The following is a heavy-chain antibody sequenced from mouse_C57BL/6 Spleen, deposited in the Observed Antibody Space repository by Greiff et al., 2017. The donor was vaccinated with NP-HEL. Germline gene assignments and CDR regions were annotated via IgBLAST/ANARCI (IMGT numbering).Heavy chain of an antibody. CDR1: GFTFSSYA. D-gene: IGHD1-1*01. CDR2: ISDGGSYT. Sequence: EVKLVESGGGLVKPGGSLKLSCAASGFTFSSYAMSWVRQTPEKRLEWVATISDGGSYTYYPDNVKGRFTISRDNAKNTLYLQMSHLKSEDTAMYYCARDSVVDWYFDVWGTGTTVTVSS. CDR3: ARDSVVDWYFDV. J-gene: IGHJ1*03. V-gene: IGHV5-4*01.